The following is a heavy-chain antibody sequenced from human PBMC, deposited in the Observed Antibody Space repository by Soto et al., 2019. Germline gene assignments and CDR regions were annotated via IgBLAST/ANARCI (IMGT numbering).Heavy chain of an antibody. CDR1: GFTFSGYS. V-gene: IGHV3-48*01. Sequence: EVQLVESGGGLVQPGGSLRLSCAASGFTFSGYSLYWVRQAPGKGLEWLSYISGTSSTIYYADSVEGRFTISRDNATNSLYLQMNGLRAGDTAVYYCARDRAEDYWGQGTRVTVSS. CDR2: ISGTSSTI. CDR3: ARDRAEDY. J-gene: IGHJ4*02.